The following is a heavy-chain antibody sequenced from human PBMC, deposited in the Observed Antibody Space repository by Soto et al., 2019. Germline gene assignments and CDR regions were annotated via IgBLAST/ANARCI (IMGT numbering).Heavy chain of an antibody. J-gene: IGHJ4*02. CDR1: GLNFAGYA. CDR3: GKERRGSGWSVCNF. D-gene: IGHD6-19*01. V-gene: IGHV3-23*01. Sequence: PGGSLRLSCEASGLNFAGYAMNWVRQAPGKGLEWVSDISGNGDSARYADSVKGRFTISRDNSRDTLYLQMNRLRVDDTAVYYCGKERRGSGWSVCNFWGQGILVTVSS. CDR2: ISGNGDSA.